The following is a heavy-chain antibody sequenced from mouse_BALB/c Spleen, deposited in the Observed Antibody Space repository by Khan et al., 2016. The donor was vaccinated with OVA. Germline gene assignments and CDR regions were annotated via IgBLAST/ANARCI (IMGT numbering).Heavy chain of an antibody. CDR3: ARNREPDYFDY. V-gene: IGHV2-9*02. CDR1: GFSLTRHG. J-gene: IGHJ2*01. Sequence: VQLQESGPGLVAPSQSLSITCTVSGFSLTRHGIHWVRQPPGKGLEWLGIIWAGGSTNYNSALMSRLSITKDSYKSQVFLKMNSLQTDDTAIYYCARNREPDYFDYWGQGTTLTVSS. CDR2: IWAGGST.